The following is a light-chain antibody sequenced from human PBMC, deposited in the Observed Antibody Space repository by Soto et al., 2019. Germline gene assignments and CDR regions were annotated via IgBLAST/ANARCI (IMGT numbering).Light chain of an antibody. J-gene: IGKJ4*01. Sequence: EIVMTQSPATLSLSPGERATLSCRASQSINTNLAWYQQSPGRAPRLFIYHASTRATGLPDRVSGSGSGTECTLTISSLQSEDFAVYYCQQYTVWPFTFGGGTKVEIK. V-gene: IGKV3-15*01. CDR2: HAS. CDR3: QQYTVWPFT. CDR1: QSINTN.